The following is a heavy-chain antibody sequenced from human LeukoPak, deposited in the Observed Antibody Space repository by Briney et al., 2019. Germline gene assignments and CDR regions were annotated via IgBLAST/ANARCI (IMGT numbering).Heavy chain of an antibody. Sequence: PGGSLRLSCAASGFTLSNAWMNWVRQAPGKGLEWVANIKHDGSEKYSVDSAKGRFTISRDNAKNSLYLQMNSLRAEDTAVYYCARGAHSSVWEYFFYYMDVWGKGTTVIVSS. J-gene: IGHJ6*03. D-gene: IGHD5/OR15-5a*01. CDR3: ARGAHSSVWEYFFYYMDV. V-gene: IGHV3-7*04. CDR1: GFTLSNAW. CDR2: IKHDGSEK.